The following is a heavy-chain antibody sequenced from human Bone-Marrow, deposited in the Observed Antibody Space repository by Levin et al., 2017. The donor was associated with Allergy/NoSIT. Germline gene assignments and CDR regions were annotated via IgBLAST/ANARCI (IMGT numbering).Heavy chain of an antibody. J-gene: IGHJ6*02. D-gene: IGHD3-16*01. CDR1: GGTFSSYP. CDR3: ASPGMLRGYLGV. V-gene: IGHV1-69*13. Sequence: SVKVSCKASGGTFSSYPITWVRQAPGQGLEWMGRINPVFNTPNYAQKFQGRVTIAADESTNTAYMELSSLRSDDTAVYYCASPGMLRGYLGVWGQGTTVIVSS. CDR2: INPVFNTP.